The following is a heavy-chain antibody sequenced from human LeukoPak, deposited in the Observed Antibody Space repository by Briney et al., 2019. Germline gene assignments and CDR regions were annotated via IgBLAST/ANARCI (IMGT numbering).Heavy chain of an antibody. J-gene: IGHJ6*02. CDR2: IYSGGST. Sequence: GGSLRLSCAASGFTVSSNYMTWVRQAPGKGLEWVSIIYSGGSTSYADSVTGRFTISRDNSKNTLYLQMNSLRAEDTAVYYCASLSGYYYDSSGYYESVHYYYGMDVWGQGTTVTVSS. V-gene: IGHV3-53*01. CDR3: ASLSGYYYDSSGYYESVHYYYGMDV. CDR1: GFTVSSNY. D-gene: IGHD3-22*01.